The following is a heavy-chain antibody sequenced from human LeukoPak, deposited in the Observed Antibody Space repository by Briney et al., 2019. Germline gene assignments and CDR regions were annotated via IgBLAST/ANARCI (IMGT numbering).Heavy chain of an antibody. CDR1: GYTFTSYG. CDR3: ARDRYGDGVDY. CDR2: ISAYNGNT. V-gene: IGHV1-18*04. Sequence: SVTVSCKASGYTFTSYGISWVRQPPGQGLEWMGWISAYNGNTNYAQKLQGRVTMTTDTSTSTAYMELRSLRSDDTAVYYCARDRYGDGVDYWGQGTLVTVSS. J-gene: IGHJ4*02. D-gene: IGHD4-17*01.